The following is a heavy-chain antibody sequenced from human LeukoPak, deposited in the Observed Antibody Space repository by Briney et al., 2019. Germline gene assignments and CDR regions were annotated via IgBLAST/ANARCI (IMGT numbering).Heavy chain of an antibody. V-gene: IGHV4-4*07. CDR1: GGSISSYY. D-gene: IGHD6-19*01. CDR2: IYTSGST. Sequence: PSETLSLTCTVSGGSISSYYWSCIRQPAGKGLEWIGRIYTSGSTNYNPSLKSRVTMSVDTSKNQFSLKLSSVTAADTAVYYCARGYRGQWLVPLHFDYWGQGTLVTVSS. J-gene: IGHJ4*02. CDR3: ARGYRGQWLVPLHFDY.